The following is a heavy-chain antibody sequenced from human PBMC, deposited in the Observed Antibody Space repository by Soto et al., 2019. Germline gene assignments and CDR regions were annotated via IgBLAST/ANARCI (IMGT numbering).Heavy chain of an antibody. CDR3: ARLFPFDI. V-gene: IGHV4-39*01. Sequence: QLQLQESGPGLVKPSETLSLTCTVSGGSISSSSYYWGWIRQPPGKGLEWIGSIYYSGSTYYNPSLTSRLTISVDTSTNQSSLKLSSVTAADTAVYYCARLFPFDIWGQGTMVTVSS. J-gene: IGHJ3*02. CDR2: IYYSGST. D-gene: IGHD3-3*01. CDR1: GGSISSSSYY.